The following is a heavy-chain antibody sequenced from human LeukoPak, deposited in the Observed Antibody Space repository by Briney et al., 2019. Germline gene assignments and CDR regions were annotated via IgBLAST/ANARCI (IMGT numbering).Heavy chain of an antibody. CDR2: ISDTGTT. CDR1: GGSISSYY. D-gene: IGHD3-22*01. J-gene: IGHJ4*02. CDR3: ATGYYEPFEK. V-gene: IGHV4-59*01. Sequence: SETLSLTCTVSGGSISSYYWNWIRQPPGKGPEWIGCISDTGTTKYDPAFKSRVTISVDTSKNQFSLKLTSVTAADTAVYFCATGYYEPFEKWGQGTLVSVSS.